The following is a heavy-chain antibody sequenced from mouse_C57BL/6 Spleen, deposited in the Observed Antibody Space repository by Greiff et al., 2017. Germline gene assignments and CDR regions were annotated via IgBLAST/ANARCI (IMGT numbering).Heavy chain of an antibody. D-gene: IGHD1-1*01. CDR2: IYPGDGDT. CDR1: GYAFSSYW. V-gene: IGHV1-80*01. CDR3: ARSSGRGFYYAMDY. Sequence: VKVVESGAELVKPGASVKISCKASGYAFSSYWMNWVKQRPGKGLEWIGQIYPGDGDTNYNGKFKGKATLTADKSSSTAYMQLSSLTSEDSAVYFCARSSGRGFYYAMDYWGQGTSVTVSS. J-gene: IGHJ4*01.